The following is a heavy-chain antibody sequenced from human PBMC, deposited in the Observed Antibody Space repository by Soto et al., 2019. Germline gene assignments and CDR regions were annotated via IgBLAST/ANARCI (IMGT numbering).Heavy chain of an antibody. CDR2: ISAYNGNT. J-gene: IGHJ5*02. D-gene: IGHD2-2*01. CDR3: AMTEDIVVVRDAFDP. CDR1: GYTFTSYG. Sequence: ASVKVSCKASGYTFTSYGISWVRQAPGQGLEWMGWISAYNGNTNYAQKLQGRVTMTTDTSTSTAYMELRSLRSDDTAVYYCAMTEDIVVVRDAFDPWGQGTLVTVSS. V-gene: IGHV1-18*01.